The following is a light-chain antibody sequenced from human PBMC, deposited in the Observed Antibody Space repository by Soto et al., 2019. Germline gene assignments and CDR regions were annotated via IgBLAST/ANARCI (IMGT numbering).Light chain of an antibody. J-gene: IGKJ1*01. CDR2: DAS. CDR1: QSISSW. CDR3: QQYNSYWK. Sequence: GERVTITCRASQSISSWLAWYQQKPGKAPKLLIYDASSLESGVPSRFSGSGSGTEFTLTISSLQPDDFATYYCQQYNSYWKFGQGTKVDIK. V-gene: IGKV1-5*01.